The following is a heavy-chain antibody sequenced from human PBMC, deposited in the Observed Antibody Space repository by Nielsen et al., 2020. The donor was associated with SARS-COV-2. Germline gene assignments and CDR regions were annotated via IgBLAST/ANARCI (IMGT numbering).Heavy chain of an antibody. CDR1: GFTFSSYG. V-gene: IGHV3-30*18. D-gene: IGHD2/OR15-2a*01. CDR2: ISYDGSNK. CDR3: AKVYGDYYYYYGMDV. J-gene: IGHJ6*02. Sequence: GESLKISCAASGFTFSSYGMHWVRQAPGKGLEWVAVISYDGSNKYYADSVKGRFTISRDNSKNTLYLQMNSLRAEDTAVYYCAKVYGDYYYYYGMDVWGQGTTVTVSS.